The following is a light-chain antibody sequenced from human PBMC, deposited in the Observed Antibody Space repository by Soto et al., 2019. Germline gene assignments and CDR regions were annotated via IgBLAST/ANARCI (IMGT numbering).Light chain of an antibody. V-gene: IGLV2-8*01. CDR2: EVS. CDR3: SSYAATNNFGV. CDR1: RSDIGDYNF. Sequence: QSALTQPPSASGSPGQSVTISCTGTRSDIGDYNFVSWYQQHPGKAPKLMIYEVSKRASGVPDRVSGSKSGNTASLTVSGLQAEDEAEDYCSSYAATNNFGVFGGGTKLTVL. J-gene: IGLJ3*02.